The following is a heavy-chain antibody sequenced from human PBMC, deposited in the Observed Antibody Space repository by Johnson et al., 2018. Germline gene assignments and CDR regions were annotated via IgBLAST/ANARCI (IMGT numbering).Heavy chain of an antibody. Sequence: VQLLESGGGVVQXGRSLRLSCVGSAFTFSNYGMHWVRQAPGKGLEGLAFISYDGHNTDYADSVTGRFTISRDNSKNTVDLQMNSLRTEDTAMYYCAKVSDYDYESSGYLTLWYFDYWGQGTLVSVSS. D-gene: IGHD3-22*01. CDR2: ISYDGHNT. J-gene: IGHJ4*02. V-gene: IGHV3-30*18. CDR3: AKVSDYDYESSGYLTLWYFDY. CDR1: AFTFSNYG.